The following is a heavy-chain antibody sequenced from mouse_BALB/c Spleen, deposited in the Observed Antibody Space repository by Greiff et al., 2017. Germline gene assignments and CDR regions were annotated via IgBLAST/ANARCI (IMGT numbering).Heavy chain of an antibody. Sequence: DVKLVESGGGLVKPGGSLKLSCAASGFTFSSYAMSWVRQTPEKRLEWVASISSGGSTYYPDSVKGRFTISRDNARNILYLQMSSLRSEDTAMYYCARGYDGAWFAYWGQGTLVTVSA. J-gene: IGHJ3*01. CDR1: GFTFSSYA. CDR2: ISSGGST. D-gene: IGHD1-1*01. V-gene: IGHV5-6-5*01. CDR3: ARGYDGAWFAY.